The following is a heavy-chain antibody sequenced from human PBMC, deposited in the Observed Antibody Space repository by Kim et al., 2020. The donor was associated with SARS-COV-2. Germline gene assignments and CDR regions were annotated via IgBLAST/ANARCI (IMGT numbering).Heavy chain of an antibody. CDR3: ATYALAAAAPGAFDI. CDR1: GYTLTELS. D-gene: IGHD6-13*01. Sequence: ASVKVSCKVSGYTLTELSMHWVRQAPGKGLEWMGGFDPEDGETIYAQKFQGRVTITEDTSTDTAYMELSSLRSEDTAVYYCATYALAAAAPGAFDIWGQGTMVTVSS. CDR2: FDPEDGET. V-gene: IGHV1-24*01. J-gene: IGHJ3*02.